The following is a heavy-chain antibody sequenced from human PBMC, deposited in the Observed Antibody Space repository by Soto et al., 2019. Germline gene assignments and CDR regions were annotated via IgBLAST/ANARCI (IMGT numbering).Heavy chain of an antibody. CDR1: GYTFSRYY. V-gene: IGHV1-46*01. Sequence: QVQLVQSGAEVKKPGASVKISCKASGYTFSRYYMHWVRQAPGQGLEWMGIITPSGATTKYAQKIQGRVTMTRDTSTSTVYMELSSLTSDDTAMYYCASAPNDHGDSRFEYWGQGTPVTVSS. CDR3: ASAPNDHGDSRFEY. J-gene: IGHJ4*02. CDR2: ITPSGATT. D-gene: IGHD4-17*01.